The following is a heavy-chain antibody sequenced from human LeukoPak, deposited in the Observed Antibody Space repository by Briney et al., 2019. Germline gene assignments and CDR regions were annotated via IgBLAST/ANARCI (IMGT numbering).Heavy chain of an antibody. CDR2: ISSSSSYI. CDR3: ARPYDTRGYFPDY. Sequence: GGSLRLSCAASGFTFSSYSMNWVRQAPGKGLEWVSSISSSSSYIYYADSVKGRFTISRDNAKNSLYLQMNSLGAEDTAVYYCARPYDTRGYFPDYWGQGTLVTVSS. CDR1: GFTFSSYS. D-gene: IGHD3-22*01. J-gene: IGHJ4*02. V-gene: IGHV3-21*01.